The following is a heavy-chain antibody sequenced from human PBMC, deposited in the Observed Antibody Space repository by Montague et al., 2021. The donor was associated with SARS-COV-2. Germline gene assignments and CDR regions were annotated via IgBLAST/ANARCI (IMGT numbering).Heavy chain of an antibody. CDR1: GGSISSSSYY. CDR2: IYYSGST. D-gene: IGHD3-22*01. V-gene: IGHV4-39*06. J-gene: IGHJ4*02. Sequence: SETLSLTCTVSGGSISSSSYYWGWIRQPPGKGLEWIGSIYYSGSTYYNPSLKSRVTISVDTSKNQFPLKLSSVTAADTAVYYCAREGGWLSRGSYYFDYWGQGTLVTVSS. CDR3: AREGGWLSRGSYYFDY.